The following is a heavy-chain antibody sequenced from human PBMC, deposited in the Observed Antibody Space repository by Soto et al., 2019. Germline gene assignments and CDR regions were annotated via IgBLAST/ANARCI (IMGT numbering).Heavy chain of an antibody. CDR3: ANFDYYGSGSYYNGIGY. CDR1: GFTFSSYA. V-gene: IGHV3-23*01. D-gene: IGHD3-10*01. CDR2: ISGSGGST. Sequence: EVQLLESGGGLVQPGGSLRLSCAASGFTFSSYAMSWVRQAPGKGLEWVSAISGSGGSTYYADSVKGRFTISRDNSKNTLYLQMNSLRAEDTAVYCCANFDYYGSGSYYNGIGYWGQGTLVTVSS. J-gene: IGHJ4*02.